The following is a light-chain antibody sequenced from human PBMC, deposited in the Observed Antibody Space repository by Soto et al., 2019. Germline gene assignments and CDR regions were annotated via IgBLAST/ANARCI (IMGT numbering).Light chain of an antibody. J-gene: IGKJ2*01. CDR3: QHYHSYPYT. V-gene: IGKV1-5*01. Sequence: DIQMTQSPSTLSASVGDRVTITSRASQSIGGWLAWYQQRPGKAPRLLIYDASSVESGVPSRFSGSRSGTTFTLAISSLQPEDFATYYCQHYHSYPYTFGQGTKLEIK. CDR1: QSIGGW. CDR2: DAS.